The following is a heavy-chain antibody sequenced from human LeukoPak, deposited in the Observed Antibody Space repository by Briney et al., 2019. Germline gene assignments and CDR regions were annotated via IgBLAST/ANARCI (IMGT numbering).Heavy chain of an antibody. D-gene: IGHD6-6*01. CDR2: IYPADSDT. CDR3: ASTSSSSRGDYYYYGMDV. V-gene: IGHV5-51*01. Sequence: GESLKISCKGSGYSFTSYWIGWVRQMPGKGLEWMGIIYPADSDTRYSPSFQGQVTISADKSISTAYLQWGSLKASDNAMNYCASTSSSSRGDYYYYGMDVWGQGTTVTVSS. J-gene: IGHJ6*02. CDR1: GYSFTSYW.